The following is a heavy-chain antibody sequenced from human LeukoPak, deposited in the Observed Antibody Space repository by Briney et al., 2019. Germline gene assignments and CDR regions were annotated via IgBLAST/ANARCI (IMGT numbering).Heavy chain of an antibody. CDR2: INHSGST. V-gene: IGHV4-34*01. CDR1: GGSFSGYY. Sequence: SETLSLTCAVYGGSFSGYYWSWIRQPPGKGLEWIGEINHSGSTNYNPSLKSRVTISVDTSKNQFSLKLSSVIAADTAVYYCARGNARITMVRGVIIYFDYWGQGTLVTVSS. J-gene: IGHJ4*02. CDR3: ARGNARITMVRGVIIYFDY. D-gene: IGHD3-10*01.